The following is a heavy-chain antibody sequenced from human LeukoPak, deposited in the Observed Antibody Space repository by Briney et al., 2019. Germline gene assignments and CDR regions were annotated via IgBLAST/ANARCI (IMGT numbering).Heavy chain of an antibody. Sequence: ASETLSLTCTVSGGSISSYYWSWIRQLAGKGLEWIGRIYTSGSTNYNASLKSRVSMSVDTSKNQFSLKLSSVTAADTAVFYCARENSGSYREFDYWGQGTLVTVSS. CDR2: IYTSGST. V-gene: IGHV4-4*07. J-gene: IGHJ4*02. CDR1: GGSISSYY. CDR3: ARENSGSYREFDY. D-gene: IGHD1-26*01.